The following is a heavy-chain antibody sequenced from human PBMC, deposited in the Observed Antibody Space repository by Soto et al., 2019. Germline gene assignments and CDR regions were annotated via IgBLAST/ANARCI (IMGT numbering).Heavy chain of an antibody. J-gene: IGHJ4*02. V-gene: IGHV4-34*01. D-gene: IGHD1-1*01. CDR1: GGSFSGYY. Sequence: QVQLQQWGAGLLKPSETLSLTCAVYGGSFSGYYWSWIRQPPGKGLEWIGEINHSGSTNYNPSLKGRATISGDTYKIRFSLKLSSVTAADTAVYDCARASNRRGNLDGPDYWAQGHLVTVSS. CDR3: ARASNRRGNLDGPDY. CDR2: INHSGST.